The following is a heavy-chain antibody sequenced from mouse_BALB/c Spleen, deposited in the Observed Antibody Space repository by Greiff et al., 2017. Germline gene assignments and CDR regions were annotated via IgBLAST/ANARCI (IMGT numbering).Heavy chain of an antibody. D-gene: IGHD2-14*01. Sequence: DVKLVESGGGLVKPGGSLKLSCAASGFTFSDYYMYWVRQTPEKRLEWVATISDGGSYTYYPDSVKGRFTISRDNAKNNLYLQMSSLKSEDTAMYYCARDYYRYSWFAYWGQGTLVTVSA. V-gene: IGHV5-4*02. CDR2: ISDGGSYT. J-gene: IGHJ3*01. CDR1: GFTFSDYY. CDR3: ARDYYRYSWFAY.